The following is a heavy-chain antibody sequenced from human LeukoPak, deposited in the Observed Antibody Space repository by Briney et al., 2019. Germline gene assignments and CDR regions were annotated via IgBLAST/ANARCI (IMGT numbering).Heavy chain of an antibody. J-gene: IGHJ1*01. CDR1: GFTFSSYA. CDR2: ISGSGGST. D-gene: IGHD2-15*01. V-gene: IGHV3-23*01. Sequence: PGGPLRLSCAASGFTFSSYAMSWVRQAPGKGLEWVSAISGSGGSTYYADSVKGRFTISRDNSKNTLYLQMNSLRAEDTAVYYCAKDHSIVVVVAASEYFQHWGQGTLVTVSS. CDR3: AKDHSIVVVVAASEYFQH.